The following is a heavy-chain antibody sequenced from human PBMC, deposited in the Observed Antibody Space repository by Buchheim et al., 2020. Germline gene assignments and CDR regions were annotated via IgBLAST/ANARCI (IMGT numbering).Heavy chain of an antibody. J-gene: IGHJ4*02. CDR2: INHSGST. CDR1: GGSFSGFY. V-gene: IGHV4-34*01. D-gene: IGHD6-19*01. CDR3: ASSGGWYGTFDY. Sequence: QVQLQQWGAGLLKPSETLSLTCAVYGGSFSGFYWSWIRQAPGRGLEWIGEINHSGSTNYNPSLKSRVTISVDTSKNQFSLKLTSVTAADTAVYSCASSGGWYGTFDYWAQGTL.